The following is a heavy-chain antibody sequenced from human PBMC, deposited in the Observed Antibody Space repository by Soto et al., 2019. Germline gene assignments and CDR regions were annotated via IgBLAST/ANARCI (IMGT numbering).Heavy chain of an antibody. J-gene: IGHJ4*02. Sequence: QVQLQESGPGLVKPSETLSLTCSVSGGSISDYYWSWIRQPAGKGLEWIGYIYYSGITNYNPSLKGRVTITLDTSKSQFSPKLTSVTAADTAVYYCARGFTTKDSDSWGQGTLVTVSS. CDR3: ARGFTTKDSDS. CDR2: IYYSGIT. V-gene: IGHV4-59*01. CDR1: GGSISDYY. D-gene: IGHD1-1*01.